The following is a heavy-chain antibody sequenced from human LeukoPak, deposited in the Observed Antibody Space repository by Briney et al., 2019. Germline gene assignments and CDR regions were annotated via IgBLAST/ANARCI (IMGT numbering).Heavy chain of an antibody. V-gene: IGHV3-21*01. CDR3: ARDGYYDSSGTEYYYYYMDV. CDR2: ISSSSSYI. D-gene: IGHD3-22*01. J-gene: IGHJ6*03. Sequence: GGSLRLSCAASGFTFSSYSMNWVRQAPGKGLEWVSSISSSSSYIYYADSVKGRFTISRDNAKNSLYLQMNSLRAEDTAVYYCARDGYYDSSGTEYYYYYMDVWGKGTTVTVSS. CDR1: GFTFSSYS.